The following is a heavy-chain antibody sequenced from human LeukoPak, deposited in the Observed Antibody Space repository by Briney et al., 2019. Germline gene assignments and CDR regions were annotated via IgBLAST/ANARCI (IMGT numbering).Heavy chain of an antibody. CDR3: AKVTPTVVTKRYFDY. V-gene: IGHV3-23*01. Sequence: GGSLRLSCAASGFTFSSYAMSWVRQAPGKGLEWVSAISGSGCSTYYAGSVKGRFTISRDNSKNTLYLQMNSLRAEDTAVYYCAKVTPTVVTKRYFDYWGQGTLVTVSS. CDR1: GFTFSSYA. CDR2: ISGSGCST. D-gene: IGHD4-17*01. J-gene: IGHJ4*02.